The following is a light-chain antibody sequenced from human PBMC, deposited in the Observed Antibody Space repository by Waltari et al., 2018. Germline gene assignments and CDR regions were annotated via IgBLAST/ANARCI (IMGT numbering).Light chain of an antibody. J-gene: IGKJ2*01. CDR2: GAS. Sequence: RASQSLTKRYLAWFQQKPGQAPRLLIYGASSRAAGIPDRFSGSGSGTDFTLTISRLEPEDFAVYYCQQYGSSVLYTFGQGTKLEIK. CDR1: QSLTKRY. CDR3: QQYGSSVLYT. V-gene: IGKV3-20*01.